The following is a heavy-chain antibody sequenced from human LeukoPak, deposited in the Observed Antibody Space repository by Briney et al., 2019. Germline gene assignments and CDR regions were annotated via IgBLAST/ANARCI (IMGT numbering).Heavy chain of an antibody. J-gene: IGHJ6*02. CDR2: IWYDGSNK. D-gene: IGHD3-22*01. CDR3: ARALADYYDSSGYYYDYYYGMDV. CDR1: GFTFSSYG. V-gene: IGHV3-33*01. Sequence: GGSLRLSCAASGFTFSSYGMHWVRQAPGKRLEWVAVIWYDGSNKYYADSVKGRFTISRDNSKNTLYLQMNSLRAEDTAVYYCARALADYYDSSGYYYDYYYGMDVWGQGTTVTVSS.